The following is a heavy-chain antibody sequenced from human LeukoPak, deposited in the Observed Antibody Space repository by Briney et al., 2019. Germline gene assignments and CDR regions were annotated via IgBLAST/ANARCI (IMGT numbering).Heavy chain of an antibody. CDR2: IYPGDSDT. J-gene: IGHJ5*02. CDR3: ARGEIAAAVPTRFDP. V-gene: IGHV5-51*01. D-gene: IGHD6-13*01. Sequence: GESLKISCKGSGYSFTSYWIGWVRQMPGKGLEWMGIIYPGDSDTRYSPSFQGQVTISADKSISTAYLQWSSLKASDTATYYCARGEIAAAVPTRFDPWGQGTLVTVSS. CDR1: GYSFTSYW.